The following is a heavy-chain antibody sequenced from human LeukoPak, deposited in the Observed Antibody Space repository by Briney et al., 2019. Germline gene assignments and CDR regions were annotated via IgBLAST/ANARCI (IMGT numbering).Heavy chain of an antibody. CDR2: MNPNSGNT. Sequence: ASVKVSCKASGYTFTSYDINWVRQATGQGLEWMGWMNPNSGNTGYAQKFQGRVTITRNTSISTAYMELSSLRSEDTAVYYCARGLGYSSPPLPDYWGQGTLVTVSS. J-gene: IGHJ4*02. CDR3: ARGLGYSSPPLPDY. V-gene: IGHV1-8*03. D-gene: IGHD6-13*01. CDR1: GYTFTSYD.